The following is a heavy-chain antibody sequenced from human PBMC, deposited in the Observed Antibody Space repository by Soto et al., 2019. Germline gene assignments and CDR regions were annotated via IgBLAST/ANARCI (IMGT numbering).Heavy chain of an antibody. V-gene: IGHV3-53*01. Sequence: RGSLRLSCAASAFTVGSNYMSWVRQAPGKGLERVSVICSGGSTHEADAVMGRFTISRDNSKNTLYLQMNRRIAEDTAVYYCARVTWYNWNDLGYVEYLGQGTLVTVSA. CDR1: AFTVGSNY. D-gene: IGHD1-1*01. CDR3: ARVTWYNWNDLGYVEY. J-gene: IGHJ4*02. CDR2: ICSGGST.